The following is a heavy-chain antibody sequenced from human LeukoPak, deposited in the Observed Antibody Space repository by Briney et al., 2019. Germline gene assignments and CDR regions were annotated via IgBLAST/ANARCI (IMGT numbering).Heavy chain of an antibody. J-gene: IGHJ4*02. CDR1: GGSISSYY. V-gene: IGHV4-59*01. CDR2: IYYSRST. Sequence: PSETLSLTCTVSGGSISSYYWSWIRQPPGKGLGWIGYIYYSRSTNHNPSLKSRVTISVDTSKNQFSLKLSSVTAADTAVYYCARGEYYDSSGYYYWGQGTLVTVSS. D-gene: IGHD3-22*01. CDR3: ARGEYYDSSGYYY.